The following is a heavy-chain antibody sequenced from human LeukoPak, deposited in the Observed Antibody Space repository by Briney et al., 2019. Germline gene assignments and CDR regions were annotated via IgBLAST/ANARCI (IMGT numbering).Heavy chain of an antibody. J-gene: IGHJ4*02. V-gene: IGHV4-34*01. CDR2: INHSGST. CDR1: GGSISSYY. D-gene: IGHD6-13*01. Sequence: PSETLSLTCTVSGGSISSYYWSWIRQPPGKGLEWIGEINHSGSTNYNPSLKSRVTISVDTSKNQFSLKLSSVTAADTAVYYCARSRRGIAAVFDYWGQGTLVTVSS. CDR3: ARSRRGIAAVFDY.